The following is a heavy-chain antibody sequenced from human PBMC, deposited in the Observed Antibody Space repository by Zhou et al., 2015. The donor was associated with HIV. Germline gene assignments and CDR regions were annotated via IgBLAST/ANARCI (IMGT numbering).Heavy chain of an antibody. CDR1: GGTFSTSS. CDR2: ITPLFGTP. Sequence: QVQLVQSGAEVKKPGSSVKVSCKASGGTFSTSSFSWVRQAPGQGLEWMGGITPLFGTPNYAQNFQGRVTITADRSTSTTYMNLNRLRSEDTAVYYCAREWGGPTTVATPFPYWGQGTLVTVSS. CDR3: AREWGGPTTVATPFPY. J-gene: IGHJ4*02. D-gene: IGHD3-16*01. V-gene: IGHV1-69*06.